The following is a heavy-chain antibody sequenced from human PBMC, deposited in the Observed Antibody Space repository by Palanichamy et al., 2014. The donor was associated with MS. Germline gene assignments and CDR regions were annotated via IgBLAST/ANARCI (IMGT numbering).Heavy chain of an antibody. V-gene: IGHV3-30*02. CDR3: AKDVTLDY. CDR2: IRYDGNYK. D-gene: IGHD4-11*01. Sequence: QVQLVESGGGVVQPGGSLRLSCAVSGFTFSSYGMHWVRQAPGKGLEWVAFIRYDGNYKYYVDSVKGRFTISRDNSKNTLYLEMNSLRAEDTALYYCAKDVTLDYWGQGALVTVSS. CDR1: GFTFSSYG. J-gene: IGHJ4*02.